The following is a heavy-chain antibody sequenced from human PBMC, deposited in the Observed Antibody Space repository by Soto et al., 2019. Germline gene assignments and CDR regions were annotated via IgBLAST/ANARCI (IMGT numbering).Heavy chain of an antibody. CDR3: AHTRMVRGVIIPFDY. Sequence: QITLKESGPTLVKPTQTLTLTCTFSGFSLSTSGVGVGWIRQPPGKALEWLALIYWDDDKRYSPSLKSRLTIPKATSKNQVVLTMTNMDPVDTATYYCAHTRMVRGVIIPFDYWGQGTLVTVSS. CDR1: GFSLSTSGVG. D-gene: IGHD3-10*01. V-gene: IGHV2-5*02. J-gene: IGHJ4*02. CDR2: IYWDDDK.